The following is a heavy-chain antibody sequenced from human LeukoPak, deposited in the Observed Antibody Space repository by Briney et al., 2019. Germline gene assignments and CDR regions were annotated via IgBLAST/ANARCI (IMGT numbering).Heavy chain of an antibody. CDR3: AKGGSWFDP. V-gene: IGHV4-59*08. CDR1: GGSISSYY. J-gene: IGHJ5*02. CDR2: ISYSGNT. Sequence: SETLSLTCTVSGGSISSYYWTWIRQPPGKGLEWIGYISYSGNTNYNPSLKSRVTISVDTSKNQVSLKLSSVTAADTAVYYCAKGGSWFDPWGQGTLVTVSS. D-gene: IGHD3-16*01.